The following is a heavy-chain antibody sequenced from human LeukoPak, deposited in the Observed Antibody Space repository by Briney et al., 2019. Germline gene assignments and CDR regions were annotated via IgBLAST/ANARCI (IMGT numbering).Heavy chain of an antibody. V-gene: IGHV3-11*01. CDR2: ISSSGSTM. CDR3: ARTYSSGWPDY. J-gene: IGHJ4*02. D-gene: IGHD6-19*01. Sequence: PGGSLRLSCATSGFTFSDYYMSWIRQAPGKGLEWVSYISSSGSTMYYADSVKGRFTISRDNAENSLYLQMNSLRAEDTAVYYCARTYSSGWPDYWGQGTLVTVSS. CDR1: GFTFSDYY.